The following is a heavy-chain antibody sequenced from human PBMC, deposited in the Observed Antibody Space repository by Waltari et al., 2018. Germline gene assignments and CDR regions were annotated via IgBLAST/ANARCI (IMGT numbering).Heavy chain of an antibody. Sequence: QVQLQESGPGLVKPSGTLSLTCAVSGDSISGTDWWNWVRQPPGKGLEWIGQIQRSGRTHYNPSLESRVTTSIDTSNTEFSLKVTSATAADTAVYYCARDRCRGLYLDSWGQGTLVTVSP. CDR1: GDSISGTDW. CDR3: ARDRCRGLYLDS. J-gene: IGHJ4*02. V-gene: IGHV4-4*02. CDR2: IQRSGRT. D-gene: IGHD2-15*01.